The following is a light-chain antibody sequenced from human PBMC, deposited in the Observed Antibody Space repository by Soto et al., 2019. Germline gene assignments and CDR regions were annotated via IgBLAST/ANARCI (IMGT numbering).Light chain of an antibody. CDR2: GAS. CDR3: QQYGSSPRT. V-gene: IGKV3-20*01. J-gene: IGKJ1*01. CDR1: QSVSSSY. Sequence: EIVLTQSPGTLSLSPGERATLSFRASQSVSSSYLAWYQQKPGQAPRPLIYGASIRDTGIPDRFSGSGSGTDFTLTISRLEPEDFAVYYCQQYGSSPRTCGQGTNVSIK.